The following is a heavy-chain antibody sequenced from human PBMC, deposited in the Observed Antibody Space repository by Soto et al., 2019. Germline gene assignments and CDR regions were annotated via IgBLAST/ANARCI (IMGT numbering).Heavy chain of an antibody. V-gene: IGHV3-66*01. D-gene: IGHD1-1*01. CDR1: GFTVSSNY. CDR2: IYSGGST. J-gene: IGHJ3*02. CDR3: ARDHRNWHAFDI. Sequence: GGSLRLSCAASGFTVSSNYMSWVRQAPGKGLEWVAVIYSGGSTYYADSVKGRFTISRNNSKNTLYLQMNSLRAEETAVYYCARDHRNWHAFDIWGRGTMVTVPS.